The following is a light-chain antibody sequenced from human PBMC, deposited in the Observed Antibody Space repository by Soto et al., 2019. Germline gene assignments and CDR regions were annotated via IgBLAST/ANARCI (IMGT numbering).Light chain of an antibody. CDR1: QSVSSS. CDR3: QQYSSSRT. Sequence: EIVLTQSPATLSLSPGERATLSCRASQSVSSSLAWYQQKLGQAPRLLIYEASDRATGIPDRFSGGGSGTDFTLTITRLEPEDFAMYYCQQYSSSRTFGQGTKVDIK. V-gene: IGKV3-20*01. J-gene: IGKJ1*01. CDR2: EAS.